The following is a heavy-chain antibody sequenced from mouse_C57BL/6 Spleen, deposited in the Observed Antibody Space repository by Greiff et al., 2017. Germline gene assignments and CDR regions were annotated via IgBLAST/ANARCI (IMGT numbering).Heavy chain of an antibody. D-gene: IGHD2-1*01. CDR1: GYTFTSYW. CDR2: IDPSDSYT. Sequence: QVQLQQPGAELVMPGASVKLSCKASGYTFTSYWMHWVKQRPGQGLEWIGEIDPSDSYTNYNQKFKGKSTLTVDKSSSTAYMQLSSLTSEDSAVYYCALYGNLDYWGQGTLVTVSA. CDR3: ALYGNLDY. J-gene: IGHJ3*01. V-gene: IGHV1-69*01.